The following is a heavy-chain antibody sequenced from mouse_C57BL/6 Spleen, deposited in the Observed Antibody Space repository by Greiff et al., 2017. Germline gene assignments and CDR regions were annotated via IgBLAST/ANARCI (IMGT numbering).Heavy chain of an antibody. J-gene: IGHJ3*01. CDR3: ARHQAWFAY. CDR2: ISGGGGNT. CDR1: GFTFSSYT. V-gene: IGHV5-9*01. Sequence: DVMLVESGGGLVKPGGSLKLSCAASGFTFSSYTMSWVRQTPEKRLEWVATISGGGGNTYYPDSVKGRFTISRDNAKNTLYLQMGSLRSEDTALYYCARHQAWFAYWGQGTLVTVSA. D-gene: IGHD3-2*02.